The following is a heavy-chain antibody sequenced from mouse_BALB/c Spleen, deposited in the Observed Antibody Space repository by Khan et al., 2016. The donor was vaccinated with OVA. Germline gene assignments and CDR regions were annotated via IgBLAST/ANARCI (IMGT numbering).Heavy chain of an antibody. Sequence: EVELVESGPGLVKPSQSLSLTCTVTGYSITSGYGWNWIRQFPGNKLEWMGYISYSGSPNYNPSLKNRISITRETSKNQFFLQLNSVTTEDTATYYCSRTARIKYWGQGTTLTVSS. CDR3: SRTARIKY. CDR2: ISYSGSP. V-gene: IGHV3-2*02. J-gene: IGHJ2*01. D-gene: IGHD1-2*01. CDR1: GYSITSGYG.